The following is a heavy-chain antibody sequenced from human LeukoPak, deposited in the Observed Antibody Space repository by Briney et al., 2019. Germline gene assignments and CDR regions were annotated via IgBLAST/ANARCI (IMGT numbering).Heavy chain of an antibody. Sequence: SGTLSLTCSVSGASLANLHWWTWVRQPPGQGPEWIGEVFHSGTTNDNPSLKSRVTMSADKSKNQFSLTLNSVTAADTATYYCARAVGDYMRYGGYFIDSWGQGTLVVVSS. V-gene: IGHV4-4*02. CDR1: GASLANLHW. J-gene: IGHJ4*02. CDR3: ARAVGDYMRYGGYFIDS. CDR2: VFHSGTT. D-gene: IGHD3-22*01.